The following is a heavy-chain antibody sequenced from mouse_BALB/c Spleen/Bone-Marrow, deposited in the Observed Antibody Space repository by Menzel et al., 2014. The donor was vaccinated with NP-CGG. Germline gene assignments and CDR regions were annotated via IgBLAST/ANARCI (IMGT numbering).Heavy chain of an antibody. CDR3: ARDKGRVFFDY. CDR2: IRNKANGYTT. J-gene: IGHJ2*01. Sequence: EVQGVESGGGLVQPGGSLRLSCATSGFTFXDYYMNWVRQPPGKALEWLGFIRNKANGYTTEYSASVKSRFTISRDNSQNILYLQMNTLRADDSATYYCARDKGRVFFDYWGQGTTLTVSS. CDR1: GFTFXDYY. V-gene: IGHV7-3*02.